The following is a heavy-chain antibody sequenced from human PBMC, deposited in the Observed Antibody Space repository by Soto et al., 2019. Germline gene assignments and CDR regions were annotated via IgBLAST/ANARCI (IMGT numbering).Heavy chain of an antibody. V-gene: IGHV1-69*13. J-gene: IGHJ6*02. D-gene: IGHD3-10*01. Sequence: EASVKVSCKASGGTFSSYAISWVRQAPGQGLELMGGIIPIFGTANYAQKFQGRVTITADESTSTAYMELSSLRSEDTAVYYCARGGVLLWSSMDVWGQGTTVTVYS. CDR2: IIPIFGTA. CDR1: GGTFSSYA. CDR3: ARGGVLLWSSMDV.